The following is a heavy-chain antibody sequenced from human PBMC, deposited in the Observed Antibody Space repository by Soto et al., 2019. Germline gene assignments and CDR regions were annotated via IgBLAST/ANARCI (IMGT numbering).Heavy chain of an antibody. D-gene: IGHD3-9*01. J-gene: IGHJ5*02. V-gene: IGHV4-34*01. CDR1: GGSFSGYY. CDR3: ARDYLYYDILTGYSRGWFDP. CDR2: INNSGST. Sequence: SETLSLTCAVYGGSFSGYYWSWIRQPPGKGLEWIGEINNSGSTNYNPSLKSRVTISVDTSKNQFSLKLSSVTAADTAVYYCARDYLYYDILTGYSRGWFDPWGQGTLVTVSS.